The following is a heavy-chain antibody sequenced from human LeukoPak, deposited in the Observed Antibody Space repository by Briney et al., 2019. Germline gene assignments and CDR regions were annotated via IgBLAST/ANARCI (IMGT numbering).Heavy chain of an antibody. J-gene: IGHJ4*02. CDR1: GFSFSTYW. CDR2: IKQDGNEK. CDR3: AKSGAARFDY. D-gene: IGHD6-6*01. Sequence: GGSLRLSCAASGFSFSTYWMSWVRQAPGKGLEWVANIKQDGNEKYYADSVKGRFSISRDNSKNTLYLQMNSLRAEDTAVYYCAKSGAARFDYWGQGTLVTVSS. V-gene: IGHV3-7*03.